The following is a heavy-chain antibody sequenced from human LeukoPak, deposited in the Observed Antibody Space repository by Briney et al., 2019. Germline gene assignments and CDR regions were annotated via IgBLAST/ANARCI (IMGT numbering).Heavy chain of an antibody. CDR2: ISGSGGDT. V-gene: IGHV3-23*01. J-gene: IGHJ4*02. D-gene: IGHD3-22*01. CDR1: GFTFSSYA. CDR3: AKGGYYDSRGYYFDY. Sequence: GGSLRLSCAASGFTFSSYAMSRVRQAPGKGLEWVSDISGSGGDTYYADSVKGRFTISRDNSKNTLYLQMNSLRAEDTAVYYCAKGGYYDSRGYYFDYWGQGTLVTVSS.